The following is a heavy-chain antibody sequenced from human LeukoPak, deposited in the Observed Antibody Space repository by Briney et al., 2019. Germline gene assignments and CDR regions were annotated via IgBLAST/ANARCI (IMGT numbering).Heavy chain of an antibody. Sequence: PGGSLRLSCAASGLTFSSYGMSWVRQAPGKGLEWVSAISGSGGSTYYADSVKGRFTISRDNSKNTLYLQMNSLRAEDTAVYYCAKDPHYDSSVPDYWGQGTLVTVSS. J-gene: IGHJ4*02. V-gene: IGHV3-23*01. CDR1: GLTFSSYG. CDR3: AKDPHYDSSVPDY. D-gene: IGHD3-22*01. CDR2: ISGSGGST.